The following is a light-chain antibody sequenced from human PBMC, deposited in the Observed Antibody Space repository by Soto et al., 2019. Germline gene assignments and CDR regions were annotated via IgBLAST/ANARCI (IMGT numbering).Light chain of an antibody. CDR3: QQYNTSSPT. V-gene: IGKV1-5*03. J-gene: IGKJ1*01. CDR2: KTS. CDR1: QSISTS. Sequence: DTQMTQSPSTLSASVGDRVTITCRASQSISTSMAWYQQRPGTAPKLLIYKTSTLESGVPSRFSGSGSGTEFTLTISSLQPDDFATYYCQQYNTSSPTFGQGTKVEVK.